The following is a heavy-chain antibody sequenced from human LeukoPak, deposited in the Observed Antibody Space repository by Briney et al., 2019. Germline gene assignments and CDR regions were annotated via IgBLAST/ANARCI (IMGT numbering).Heavy chain of an antibody. CDR2: IVWNSGSI. CDR1: GFTFDDYA. Sequence: PGRSLRLSCAASGFTFDDYAIHWVRHAPGKGLGWVSGIVWNSGSIVYADSVKGRFTISRDNAKKSLYLQMNSLRVEDTALYYCAKDIGQLGMAPTGFDYWGQGTLVTVSS. J-gene: IGHJ4*02. CDR3: AKDIGQLGMAPTGFDY. D-gene: IGHD1-14*01. V-gene: IGHV3-9*01.